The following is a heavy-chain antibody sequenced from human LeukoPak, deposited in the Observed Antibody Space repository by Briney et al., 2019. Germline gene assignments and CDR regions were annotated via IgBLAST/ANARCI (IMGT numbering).Heavy chain of an antibody. V-gene: IGHV3-9*01. CDR2: ISWNSGSI. Sequence: ETGGSLRLSCAASGFTFSSYAMSWVRQAPGKGLEWVSGISWNSGSIGYADSVKGRFTISRDNAKNSLYLQMNSLRAEDTALYYCAKDPDSSGYYYFDYWGQGTLVTVSS. CDR3: AKDPDSSGYYYFDY. J-gene: IGHJ4*02. D-gene: IGHD3-22*01. CDR1: GFTFSSYA.